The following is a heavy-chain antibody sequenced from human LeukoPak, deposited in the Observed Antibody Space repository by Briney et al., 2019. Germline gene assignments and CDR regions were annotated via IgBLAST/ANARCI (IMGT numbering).Heavy chain of an antibody. CDR2: IYYSGST. CDR3: ARDRLPGLDYYYYGMNV. CDR1: GGSISSGGYY. J-gene: IGHJ6*02. V-gene: IGHV4-31*03. D-gene: IGHD3/OR15-3a*01. Sequence: SETLCLTCTVSGGSISSGGYYWSWIRQHPGKDLESIGYIYYSGSTYYNPSLKSRVTISVDTSKNQFSLKLSSVTAADTAVYYCARDRLPGLDYYYYGMNVWGQGTTVTVSS.